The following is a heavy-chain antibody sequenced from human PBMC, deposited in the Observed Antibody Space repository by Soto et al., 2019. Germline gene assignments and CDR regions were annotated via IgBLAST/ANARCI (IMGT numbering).Heavy chain of an antibody. D-gene: IGHD3-22*01. J-gene: IGHJ4*02. V-gene: IGHV3-49*04. Sequence: GGSLRLSCAVSGFTFSDYWMSWVRQAPGKGLEWVGFIRSKAYGGTTEYAASVKGRFTISRDDSKSIAYLQMNSLKTEDTAVYYCTATYYDSSGFSPPRYWGQGTLVTVSS. CDR3: TATYYDSSGFSPPRY. CDR2: IRSKAYGGTT. CDR1: GFTFSDYW.